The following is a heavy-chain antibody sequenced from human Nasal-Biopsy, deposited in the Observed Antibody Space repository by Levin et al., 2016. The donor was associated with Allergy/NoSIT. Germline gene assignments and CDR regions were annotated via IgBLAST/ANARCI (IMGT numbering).Heavy chain of an antibody. Sequence: SVKVSCKASGGTFSTYAINWVRQAPGQGLEWMGGIIPMSGTPNYAQKFQGRVTITADITTNTAYMDLSTLRSEDTAVYYCARSRYSDGSTDKYYEAAVWGQGTLVTVSS. J-gene: IGHJ1*01. CDR2: IIPMSGTP. CDR3: ARSRYSDGSTDKYYEAAV. V-gene: IGHV1-69*06. CDR1: GGTFSTYA. D-gene: IGHD3-3*01.